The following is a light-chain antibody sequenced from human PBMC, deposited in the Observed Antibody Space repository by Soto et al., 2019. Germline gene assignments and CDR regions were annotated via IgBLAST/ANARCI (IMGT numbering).Light chain of an antibody. CDR1: SSNIGAGYD. Sequence: QSALTQPPSVSGAPGQRVTISCTGSSSNIGAGYDVHWYQQLPGTAPKLLIYGNSNRPSGVPDRFSGSKSGTSASLAITGLRAEDEADYYCQSYDSSLSGWVFSGGTKLTVL. V-gene: IGLV1-40*01. CDR2: GNS. J-gene: IGLJ3*02. CDR3: QSYDSSLSGWV.